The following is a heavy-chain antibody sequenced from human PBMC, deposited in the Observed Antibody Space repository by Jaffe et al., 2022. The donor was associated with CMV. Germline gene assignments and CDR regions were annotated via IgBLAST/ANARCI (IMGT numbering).Heavy chain of an antibody. CDR1: GYSFGNYA. V-gene: IGHV1-18*01. CDR3: ARGGIIVEVAATHSWFDP. Sequence: QVQLVQSGPEVKKPGASVKVSCKASGYSFGNYAINWVRQAPGQGLEWMGWINPYSGKTLYAQELQGRVTMTTDTSASTAYMELRSLTSDDTAIYYCARGGIIVEVAATHSWFDPWGQGTLVTVSS. J-gene: IGHJ5*02. D-gene: IGHD2-15*01. CDR2: INPYSGKT.